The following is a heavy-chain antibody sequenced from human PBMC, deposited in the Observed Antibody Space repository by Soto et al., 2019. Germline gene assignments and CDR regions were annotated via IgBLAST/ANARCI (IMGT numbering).Heavy chain of an antibody. D-gene: IGHD3-10*01. CDR3: ARETVIIANFFDY. CDR2: IYYSGST. Sequence: QVQLQESGPGLVKPSQTLSLTCTVSGGSISSGGYYWSWIRQHPGKGLEWIGYIYYSGSTYYNPSLKSRVTISADTSKNPFSLKLSSVTAADTAVYYCARETVIIANFFDYWGQGTLVTVSS. V-gene: IGHV4-31*03. CDR1: GGSISSGGYY. J-gene: IGHJ4*02.